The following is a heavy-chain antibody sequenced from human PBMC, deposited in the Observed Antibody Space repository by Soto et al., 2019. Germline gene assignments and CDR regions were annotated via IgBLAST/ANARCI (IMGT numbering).Heavy chain of an antibody. D-gene: IGHD6-6*01. CDR3: ARANVEYSSSPADYYYYYGMDV. CDR1: GFTFSSYE. V-gene: IGHV3-48*03. J-gene: IGHJ6*02. Sequence: EVQLVESGGGLVQPGGSLRLSCADSGFTFSSYEMNWVRQAPGKGLEWVSYISSSGSTIYYADSVMGRFTISRDNAKNSLYLQMNSLRAEDTAVYYCARANVEYSSSPADYYYYYGMDVWGQGTTVTVSS. CDR2: ISSSGSTI.